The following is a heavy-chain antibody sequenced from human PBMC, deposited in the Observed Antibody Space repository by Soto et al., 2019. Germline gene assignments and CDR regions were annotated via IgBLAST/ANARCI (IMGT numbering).Heavy chain of an antibody. CDR3: ARDDSSGYYHSDYDAFDI. D-gene: IGHD3-22*01. CDR1: GYTFTSYY. CDR2: INPSGGST. Sequence: ASVKVSCKASGYTFTSYYMHWVRQAPGQGLEWMGIINPSGGSTSYAQKFQGRVTMTRDPSTSTVYMELSSLRSEDTAVYYCARDDSSGYYHSDYDAFDIWGQGTMVTVSS. V-gene: IGHV1-46*01. J-gene: IGHJ3*02.